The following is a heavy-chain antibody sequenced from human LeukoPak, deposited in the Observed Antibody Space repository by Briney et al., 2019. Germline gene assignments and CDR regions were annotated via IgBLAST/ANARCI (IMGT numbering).Heavy chain of an antibody. Sequence: GGSLRLSCAASGFTFSSFVMSWVRQAPGKGLERVSGIAGGGGTAYYAASVKGRFTISRDNSKNTLFLQMNSLRAEDTAVYYCARGGLATDLDYWGQGTLVTVSS. CDR3: ARGGLATDLDY. D-gene: IGHD5-12*01. V-gene: IGHV3-23*01. J-gene: IGHJ4*02. CDR2: IAGGGGTA. CDR1: GFTFSSFV.